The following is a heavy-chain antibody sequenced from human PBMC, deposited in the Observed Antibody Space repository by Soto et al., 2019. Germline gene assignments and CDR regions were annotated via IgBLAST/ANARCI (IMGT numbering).Heavy chain of an antibody. CDR1: GDSIRYNS. CDR3: ARGLSGRYFVL. CDR2: IYYSGST. V-gene: IGHV4-59*01. Sequence: SETLSLTCTVSGDSIRYNSWNWIRQPPGQGLEWIGNIYYSGSTNYNPSLNSRVTLSLDTSKNQFSLKLSSVTAADTAVYFCARGLSGRYFVLWGQGTLVTVPS. D-gene: IGHD3-9*01. J-gene: IGHJ4*02.